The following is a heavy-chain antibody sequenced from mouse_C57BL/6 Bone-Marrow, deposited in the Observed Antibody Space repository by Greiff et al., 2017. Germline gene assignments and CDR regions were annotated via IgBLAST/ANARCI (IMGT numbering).Heavy chain of an antibody. V-gene: IGHV14-2*01. CDR1: GFNFKDYY. J-gene: IGHJ3*01. CDR2: IDPEDGET. Sequence: VQLQQSGAELVKPGASVKLSCTASGFNFKDYYMPWVKQRTEQGLEWIGRIDPEDGETKYAPKFQGKAPITAATSSSTAYLPLSSLTSEDTAVYYCATADDAYWGQGTLVTVSA. CDR3: ATADDAY.